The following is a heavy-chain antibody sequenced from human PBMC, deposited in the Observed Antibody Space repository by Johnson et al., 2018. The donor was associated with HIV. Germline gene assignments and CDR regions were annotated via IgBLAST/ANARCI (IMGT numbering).Heavy chain of an antibody. D-gene: IGHD1-14*01. CDR3: ASGTRGAFDI. J-gene: IGHJ3*02. CDR2: IKPDGSEK. Sequence: EKLVESGGGVVRPGGSLRLSCAASGFTFDDYGMSWVRQAPGQGLEWVANIKPDGSEKYYVDSVKGRFTISRDNAKNSLYLQMNSLRAEDTAVYYCASGTRGAFDIWGQGTMVTVSS. CDR1: GFTFDDYG. V-gene: IGHV3-7*02.